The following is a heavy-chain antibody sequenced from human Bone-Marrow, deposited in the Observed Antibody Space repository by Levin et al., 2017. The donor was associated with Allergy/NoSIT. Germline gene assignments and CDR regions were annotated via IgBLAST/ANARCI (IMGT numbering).Heavy chain of an antibody. J-gene: IGHJ4*02. Sequence: GASVKVSCKTSGYTFTDYSLHWVRQAPGQGLEWMGRISPNSGATNYAQKFQGRVTMTWDTSLTTAYMDLNMLRSDDTAVYYCARSFDYWGQGTLVTVSS. V-gene: IGHV1-2*06. CDR2: ISPNSGAT. CDR3: ARSFDY. CDR1: GYTFTDYS.